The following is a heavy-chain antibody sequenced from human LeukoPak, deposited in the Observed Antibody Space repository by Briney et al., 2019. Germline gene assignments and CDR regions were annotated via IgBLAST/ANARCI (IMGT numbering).Heavy chain of an antibody. D-gene: IGHD2-2*03. CDR3: ARLWIVATWFDA. J-gene: IGHJ5*02. V-gene: IGHV4-39*02. Sequence: SETLSLTCTVSNGSMASDSYYWAWDRPPPGKGLEWIGTIFYSGKTYYSASLKSRVTVSLDTSKKNFSLRLSSVTAADTAVYYCARLWIVATWFDAWGQGALVTVSS. CDR2: IFYSGKT. CDR1: NGSMASDSYY.